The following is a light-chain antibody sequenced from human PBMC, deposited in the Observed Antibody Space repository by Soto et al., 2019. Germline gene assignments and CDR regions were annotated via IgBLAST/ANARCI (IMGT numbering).Light chain of an antibody. CDR3: QSYDSSLTVLV. CDR1: SSNTGAGYD. CDR2: ANS. Sequence: QSVLTQPPSVSRAPGQRVTISCTGSSSNTGAGYDVHWYQQLPGTVPKLLIYANSNRPSGVPDRFSGSKSGTSASLAITGLQAEDEADYYCQSYDSSLTVLVFGGGTKVTVL. J-gene: IGLJ3*02. V-gene: IGLV1-40*01.